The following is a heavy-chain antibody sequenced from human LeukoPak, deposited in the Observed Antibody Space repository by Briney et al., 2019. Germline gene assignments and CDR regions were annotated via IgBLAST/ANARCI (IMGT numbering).Heavy chain of an antibody. CDR1: GGSISSYY. V-gene: IGHV4-59*01. D-gene: IGHD3-10*01. Sequence: SETLSLTCTVCGGSISSYYWSWIRQPPGEGLEWIGYVYYSGSTNYNPSLKSRVTISVDTSKNQFSLKLSSVTAADTAVYNCARVTIWFGELSGGWFDPWGQGTLVTVSS. CDR2: VYYSGST. CDR3: ARVTIWFGELSGGWFDP. J-gene: IGHJ5*02.